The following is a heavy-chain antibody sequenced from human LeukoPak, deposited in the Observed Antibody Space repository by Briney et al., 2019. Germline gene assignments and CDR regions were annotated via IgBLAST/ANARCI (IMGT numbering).Heavy chain of an antibody. D-gene: IGHD2/OR15-2a*01. J-gene: IGHJ5*02. V-gene: IGHV4-4*07. CDR2: ISPSGTT. CDR3: ARDFYASGFYFWFDP. Sequence: KPSETLSLTCTVSGGYTGSHYWSWIRQPAGKGLEGIGRISPSGTTHYNPSLGSRVTMSVDTSKNYFSLRLSSVTAADTAVYYCARDFYASGFYFWFDPWGQGMLVTVSS. CDR1: GGYTGSHY.